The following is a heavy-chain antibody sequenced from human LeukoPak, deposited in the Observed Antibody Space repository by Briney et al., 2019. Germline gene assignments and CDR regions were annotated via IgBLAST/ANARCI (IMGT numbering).Heavy chain of an antibody. CDR2: FDPEDGET. V-gene: IGHV1-24*01. CDR1: GYTLTELS. CDR3: ARDSPTTAMVTS. J-gene: IGHJ5*02. Sequence: GASVKVSCKVSGYTLTELSMHWVRQAPGKGLEWMGGFDPEDGETIYAQKFQGRVTMTEDTSTDTAYMELSSLRVEDTAIYYCARDSPTTAMVTSWGQGALITVSS. D-gene: IGHD5-18*01.